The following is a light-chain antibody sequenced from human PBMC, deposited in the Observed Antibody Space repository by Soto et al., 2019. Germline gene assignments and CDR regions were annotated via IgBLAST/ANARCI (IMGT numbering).Light chain of an antibody. CDR2: GNS. CDR3: QSYDSSLSDAV. CDR1: RSNIGAGYD. V-gene: IGLV1-40*01. Sequence: QSVLTQPPSVSGAPGQRVTISCTGSRSNIGAGYDVHWYQQLPGTAPKLLIYGNSNRPSGVPDRFSGSKSGTSASLAITGLQAEDEADYYCQSYDSSLSDAVFGGGTKLTVL. J-gene: IGLJ3*02.